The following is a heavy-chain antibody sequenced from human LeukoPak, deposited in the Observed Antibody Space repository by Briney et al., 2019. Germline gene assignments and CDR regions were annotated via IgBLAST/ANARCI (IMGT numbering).Heavy chain of an antibody. Sequence: SQTLSLTCAISGDTVSSNSVAWNWIRQSPSRGVEWLGRTYYRSKWYNDYAVSVKSRITINPDTSKNQFSLKLSSVTAADTAVYYCARARFYYVFDPWGQGTLVTVSS. CDR3: ARARFYYVFDP. CDR2: TYYRSKWYN. V-gene: IGHV6-1*01. CDR1: GDTVSSNSVA. D-gene: IGHD3-10*02. J-gene: IGHJ5*02.